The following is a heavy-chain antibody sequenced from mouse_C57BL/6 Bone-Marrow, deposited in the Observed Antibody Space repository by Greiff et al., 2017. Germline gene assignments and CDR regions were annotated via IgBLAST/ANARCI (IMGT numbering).Heavy chain of an antibody. D-gene: IGHD1-1*01. CDR3: ARTGPTVVATDY. CDR2: IDPSDSYT. J-gene: IGHJ2*01. V-gene: IGHV1-50*01. Sequence: VKLQQPGAELVKPGASVKLSCKASGYTFTSYWMQWVKQRPGQGLEWIGEIDPSDSYTNSNQKFKGKATLTVDPSSSTAYMQLSSLTSEDSAVYYWARTGPTVVATDYWGKGTTLTVSS. CDR1: GYTFTSYW.